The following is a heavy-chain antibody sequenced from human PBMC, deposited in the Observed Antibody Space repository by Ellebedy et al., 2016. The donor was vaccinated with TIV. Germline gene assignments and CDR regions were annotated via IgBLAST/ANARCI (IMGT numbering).Heavy chain of an antibody. D-gene: IGHD3-22*01. J-gene: IGHJ6*02. CDR3: AKDTVGFMIAGGCGMDV. Sequence: GESLKISCAASGFTFSSYAMPWVRQAPGKGLEWVSLISGDGGSTYYADSVKGRFTISRDNSKNSLYLQMNSLRTEDTDLYYCAKDTVGFMIAGGCGMDVWGQGATVTVSS. CDR2: ISGDGGST. CDR1: GFTFSSYA. V-gene: IGHV3-43*02.